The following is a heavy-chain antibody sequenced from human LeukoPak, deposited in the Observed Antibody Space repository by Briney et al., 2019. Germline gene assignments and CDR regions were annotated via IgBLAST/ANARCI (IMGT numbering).Heavy chain of an antibody. V-gene: IGHV1-46*01. Sequence: ASVKVSCKASGYTFTSYYMHWVRQAPGRGLEGMGIINPSGGSTSYAQKFQGRVTMTRDMSTSTVYMELSSLRSEDTAVYYCARGSSFDYYDSSGYWHYFDYWGQGTLVTVSS. CDR2: INPSGGST. CDR3: ARGSSFDYYDSSGYWHYFDY. D-gene: IGHD3-22*01. J-gene: IGHJ4*02. CDR1: GYTFTSYY.